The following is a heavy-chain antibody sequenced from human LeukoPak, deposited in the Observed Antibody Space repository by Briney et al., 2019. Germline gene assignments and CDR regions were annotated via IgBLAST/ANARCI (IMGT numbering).Heavy chain of an antibody. CDR3: ASGLNMVTVLFDY. V-gene: IGHV3-11*01. Sequence: GGSLRLSCAASGFTFSDYYMNWIRQAPGKGLEWISYISSSGGTIYYADSVKGRFTISRDNAKKSLYLQMNSLRAEDTAVYYCASGLNMVTVLFDYWGQGTLVTVSS. CDR1: GFTFSDYY. CDR2: ISSSGGTI. J-gene: IGHJ4*02. D-gene: IGHD2-21*02.